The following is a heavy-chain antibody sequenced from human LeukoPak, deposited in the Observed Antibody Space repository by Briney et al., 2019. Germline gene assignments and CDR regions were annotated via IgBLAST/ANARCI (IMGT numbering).Heavy chain of an antibody. J-gene: IGHJ4*02. CDR1: GIRFSGSG. Sequence: GGSLRLSCAASGIRFSGSGMHWVRQAPGKGLEWVSFIQNHGGDKNYAHSVKGRFTVSRDNSQNTVYLQMNTLRPEDTAVYYCAREGGVVVAGTFDYWGQGTLVTVSS. V-gene: IGHV3-30*02. D-gene: IGHD6-19*01. CDR2: IQNHGGDK. CDR3: AREGGVVVAGTFDY.